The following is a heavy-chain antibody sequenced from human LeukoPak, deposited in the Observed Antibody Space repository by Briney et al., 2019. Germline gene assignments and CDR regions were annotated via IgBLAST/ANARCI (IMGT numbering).Heavy chain of an antibody. V-gene: IGHV3-7*01. J-gene: IGHJ4*02. CDR3: ARDPESSSFDL. D-gene: IGHD6-13*01. CDR1: GFSFRTYW. Sequence: GGSLRLSCAASGFSFRTYWMSWVRQTPEKGLEFVANIDQGGSVRNYMDSLKGRCTISRDNARKSLYLEINSLRADDTAVYYCARDPESSSFDLWGRGALVTVSS. CDR2: IDQGGSVR.